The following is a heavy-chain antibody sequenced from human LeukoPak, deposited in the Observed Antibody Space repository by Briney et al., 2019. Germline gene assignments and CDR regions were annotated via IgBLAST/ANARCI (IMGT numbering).Heavy chain of an antibody. D-gene: IGHD2/OR15-2a*01. CDR2: ISYDGSNK. CDR1: GFTFSSYG. CDR3: AKGDLLLSLPPPVDY. J-gene: IGHJ4*02. Sequence: GGSLRLSCAASGFTFSSYGMHWVRQAPGKGLEWVAVISYDGSNKYYADSVKGRFTISRDNSKNTLYLQMNSLRAEDTAVYYCAKGDLLLSLPPPVDYWGQGTLVTVSS. V-gene: IGHV3-30*18.